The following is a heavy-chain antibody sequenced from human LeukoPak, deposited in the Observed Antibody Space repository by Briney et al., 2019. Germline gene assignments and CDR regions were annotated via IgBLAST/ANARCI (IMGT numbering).Heavy chain of an antibody. J-gene: IGHJ4*02. CDR3: ARERFGEFGFDY. V-gene: IGHV4-31*03. D-gene: IGHD3-10*01. Sequence: PSETLSLTCTVSGGSISSGGYYWSWIRQHPGKGLEWIGYIYYSGSTYYNPSLKSRVTISVDTSKNQFSLKLSSVTAADTAVYYCARERFGEFGFDYWGQGTLVTVSS. CDR1: GGSISSGGYY. CDR2: IYYSGST.